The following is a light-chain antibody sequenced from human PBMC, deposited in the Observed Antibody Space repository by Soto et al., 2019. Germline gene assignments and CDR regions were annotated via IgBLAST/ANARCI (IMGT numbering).Light chain of an antibody. V-gene: IGKV1-9*01. J-gene: IGKJ4*01. CDR3: HQLNSYPLT. CDR1: QGISSY. CDR2: AAS. Sequence: IQLTQSPSFLSASVGDRVTITCRASQGISSYLAWYQQTPGKAPKLLIYAASTLYSGVPSRFSGSGSGTEFTLTISSLQPEDFATYYCHQLNSYPLTIGGGTKVEIK.